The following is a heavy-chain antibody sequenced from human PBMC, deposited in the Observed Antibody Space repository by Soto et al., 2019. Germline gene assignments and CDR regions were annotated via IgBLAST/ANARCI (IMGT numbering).Heavy chain of an antibody. D-gene: IGHD1-26*01. V-gene: IGHV4-4*01. J-gene: IGHJ4*02. CDR3: AGRPEIHPR. Sequence: QVHLQESGPGLVKPSETLSLTCAISGGSTSSSDWWTWVRQPPGEGLEWIGEIHRDGVTNYNSSLKSRLTISLDQSRNQFSLSLTSVTAADAAVYCWAGRPEIHPRWGQGILVPVSS. CDR2: IHRDGVT. CDR1: GGSTSSSDW.